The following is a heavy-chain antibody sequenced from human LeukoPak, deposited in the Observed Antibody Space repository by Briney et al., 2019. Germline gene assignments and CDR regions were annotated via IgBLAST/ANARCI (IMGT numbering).Heavy chain of an antibody. J-gene: IGHJ6*03. V-gene: IGHV3-23*01. D-gene: IGHD6-19*01. CDR2: ISGSGGST. CDR3: AKDRLAVAGSGDYYYMDV. CDR1: GFTFSSYA. Sequence: GGSLRLSCAASGFTFSSYAMSWVRQAPGKGLEWVSVISGSGGSTYYADSVKGRFTISRDNSKNTLYLQMNSLRAEDTAVYYCAKDRLAVAGSGDYYYMDVWGKGTTVTVSS.